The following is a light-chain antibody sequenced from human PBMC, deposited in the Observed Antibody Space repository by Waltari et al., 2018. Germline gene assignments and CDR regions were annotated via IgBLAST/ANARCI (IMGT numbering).Light chain of an antibody. CDR1: HSNIGAGFD. CDR3: QSYDSTLSGWV. CDR2: GNN. V-gene: IGLV1-40*01. J-gene: IGLJ3*02. Sequence: QSVLTQPPSVSGAPGQTVTIACAGSHSNIGAGFDLFWYRQFPGTAPRLLMFGNNNRPSGLPARFSVSKSGTSASLAITGLQNEDEADYYCQSYDSTLSGWVFGGGTKLTVL.